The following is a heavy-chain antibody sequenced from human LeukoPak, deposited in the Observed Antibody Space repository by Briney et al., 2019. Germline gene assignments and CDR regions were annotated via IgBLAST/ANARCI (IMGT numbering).Heavy chain of an antibody. D-gene: IGHD2-2*01. Sequence: GGPLRLSWVASGLDFGDYAMHWVRQAPGKGLEWVALISYDGDDQYYADSVKGRFTFSRENSKNTLFLQMDALRPDDTAVYFCARDPGSASYFDYWGQGILVAVSS. V-gene: IGHV3-30-3*01. CDR2: ISYDGDDQ. J-gene: IGHJ4*02. CDR3: ARDPGSASYFDY. CDR1: GLDFGDYA.